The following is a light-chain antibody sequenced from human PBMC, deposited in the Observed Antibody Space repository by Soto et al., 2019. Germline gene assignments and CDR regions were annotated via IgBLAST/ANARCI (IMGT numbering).Light chain of an antibody. Sequence: QSALTQPRSVSGSPGQSVTISGTGTSSDVGEYNYVSWYQHHPGKAPKLMIYDVSKRPSGVPDRFSGSKSGNTASLTISGLQAEDEADYYCCSYAGSYTLVFGTGTKVTVL. CDR1: SSDVGEYNY. CDR2: DVS. CDR3: CSYAGSYTLV. V-gene: IGLV2-11*02. J-gene: IGLJ1*01.